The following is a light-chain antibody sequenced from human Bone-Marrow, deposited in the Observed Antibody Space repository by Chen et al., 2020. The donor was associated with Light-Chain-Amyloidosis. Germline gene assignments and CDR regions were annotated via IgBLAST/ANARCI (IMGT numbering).Light chain of an antibody. V-gene: IGLV3-25*03. CDR3: QSADSSGTYEGV. J-gene: IGLJ2*01. CDR2: RDT. CDR1: DLPTKY. Sequence: SYELTQPPSVSVSPGQTARITCSGDDLPTKYAYWYQQKPGQAPVLVIHRDTERPSGISERFPGSSSGTTATLTISGVQAEDEADYHCQSADSSGTYEGVFGGGTKLTVL.